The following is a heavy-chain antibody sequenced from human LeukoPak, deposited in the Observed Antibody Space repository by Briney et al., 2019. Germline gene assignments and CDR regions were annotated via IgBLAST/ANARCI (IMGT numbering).Heavy chain of an antibody. CDR2: IYYSGST. J-gene: IGHJ4*02. CDR1: GGSISSYY. V-gene: IGHV4-59*01. CDR3: AREAGYFDY. D-gene: IGHD6-13*01. Sequence: SETLSLTCTVSGGSISSYYWSWIRQPPGKGLEWIGYIYYSGSTNYNPSLKSRVTISVDTSKNQFSLKLSSVTAADTAAYYCAREAGYFDYWGQGTLVTVSS.